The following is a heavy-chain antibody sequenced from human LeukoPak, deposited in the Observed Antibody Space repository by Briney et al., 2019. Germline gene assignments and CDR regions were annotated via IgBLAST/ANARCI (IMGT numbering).Heavy chain of an antibody. CDR1: GGSISSYY. Sequence: SETLSLTCTVSGGSISSYYWSWIRQPPGKGLEWIGYIYYSGSTNYNPSLKSRVTISVDTSKNQFSLKLSSVTVADTAVYYCARDIPIDYWGQGTLVTVSS. J-gene: IGHJ4*02. CDR2: IYYSGST. V-gene: IGHV4-59*01. CDR3: ARDIPIDY.